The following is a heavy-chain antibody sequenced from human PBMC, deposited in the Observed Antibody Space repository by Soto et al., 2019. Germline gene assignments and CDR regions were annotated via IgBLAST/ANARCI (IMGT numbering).Heavy chain of an antibody. V-gene: IGHV3-15*01. CDR1: GFTFSNAW. CDR2: IKSKTDGGTT. J-gene: IGHJ6*03. Sequence: GGSLRLSCAASGFTFSNAWMSWVRQAPGKGLEWVGRIKSKTDGGTTDYAAPVKGRFTISRDDSKNTLYLQMNSLKTEDTAVYYCTTDETRNYDFWSGYHMRYYYYYMDVWGKGTTVTVSS. CDR3: TTDETRNYDFWSGYHMRYYYYYMDV. D-gene: IGHD3-3*01.